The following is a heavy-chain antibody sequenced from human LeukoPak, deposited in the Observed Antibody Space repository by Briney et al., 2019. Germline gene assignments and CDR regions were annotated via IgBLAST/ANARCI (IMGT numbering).Heavy chain of an antibody. J-gene: IGHJ4*02. D-gene: IGHD3/OR15-3a*01. CDR1: GGSISSSNW. Sequence: SGTLSLTCPVSGGSISSSNWWSWVRQPPGKGLEWIGEIYHSGNTNYNPSLKSRVTISVDKSKNQFSLTLSSETAADTAVYYCASDHPDWDPRIDYWGQGTPVTVSS. CDR2: IYHSGNT. V-gene: IGHV4-4*02. CDR3: ASDHPDWDPRIDY.